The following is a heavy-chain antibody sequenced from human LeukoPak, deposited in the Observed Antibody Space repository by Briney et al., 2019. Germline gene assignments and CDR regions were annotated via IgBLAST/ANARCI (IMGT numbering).Heavy chain of an antibody. CDR3: AXXAXSSGYYYFDY. CDR2: XXXSGXT. J-gene: IGHJ4*02. D-gene: IGHD6-19*01. CDR1: XGXXXXXX. Sequence: SETLXLTCTVXXGXXXXXXXXXXXXXXGXXXXXXXXXXXSGXTXXNPXLXSRVTISVDTSKNQFSLKLSSVTAADTAVYYXAXXAXSSGYYYFDYWGXGTQVTVSS. V-gene: IGHV4-59*08.